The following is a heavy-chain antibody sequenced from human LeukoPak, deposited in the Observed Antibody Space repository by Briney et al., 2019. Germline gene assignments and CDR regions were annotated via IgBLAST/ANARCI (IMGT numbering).Heavy chain of an antibody. CDR3: AKGEEWLRSYYYYMDV. CDR2: IRYDGSNK. J-gene: IGHJ6*03. V-gene: IGHV3-30*02. CDR1: GFTFSSYG. Sequence: GGSQRLSCAASGFTFSSYGMHWVRQAPGKGLEWVAFIRYDGSNKYYADSVKGRFTISRDNSKNTPYLQMNSLRAEDTAVYYCAKGEEWLRSYYYYMDVWGKGTTVTVSS. D-gene: IGHD5-12*01.